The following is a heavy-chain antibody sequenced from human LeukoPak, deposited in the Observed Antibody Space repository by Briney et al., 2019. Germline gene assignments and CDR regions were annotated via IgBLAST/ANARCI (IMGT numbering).Heavy chain of an antibody. CDR1: GFTFSNYW. Sequence: GGSLRLSCAASGFTFSNYWMSWVRQAPGKGLEWVAVISYDGSNKYYADSVKGRFTISRDNSKNTLYLQMNSLRAEDTAVYYCAKARIAAAAHDAFDIWGQGTMVTVSS. J-gene: IGHJ3*02. CDR3: AKARIAAAAHDAFDI. CDR2: ISYDGSNK. V-gene: IGHV3-30*18. D-gene: IGHD6-13*01.